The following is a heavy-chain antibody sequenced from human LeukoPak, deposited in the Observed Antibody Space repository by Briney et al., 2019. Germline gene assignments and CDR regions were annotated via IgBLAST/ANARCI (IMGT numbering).Heavy chain of an antibody. J-gene: IGHJ6*02. CDR3: ARGQGLGMTPFYYYGMDV. D-gene: IGHD7-27*01. CDR1: GGSISSGDYY. V-gene: IGHV4-30-4*01. Sequence: SETLSLTCTVSGGSISSGDYYWSWIRQPPGKGLEWIGYIYYSGSTYYNPSLRSRVTISVDTSKNQFSLKLGSVTAADTAVYYCARGQGLGMTPFYYYGMDVWGQGTTVTVSS. CDR2: IYYSGST.